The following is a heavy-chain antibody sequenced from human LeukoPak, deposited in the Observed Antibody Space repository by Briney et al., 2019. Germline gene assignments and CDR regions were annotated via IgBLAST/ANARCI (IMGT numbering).Heavy chain of an antibody. V-gene: IGHV4-38-2*02. J-gene: IGHJ4*02. CDR1: GDSISSDYY. D-gene: IGHD3-9*01. CDR2: IHHSGNT. Sequence: SETLSLTCLVSGDSISSDYYWGWIRQSPGKGLEWIGSIHHSGNTYYNPSLKRRVTLSVDTSKNQFSLRLNSVTAADAAVYYCARGAITIFYTLFYWGQGTLVTVSS. CDR3: ARGAITIFYTLFY.